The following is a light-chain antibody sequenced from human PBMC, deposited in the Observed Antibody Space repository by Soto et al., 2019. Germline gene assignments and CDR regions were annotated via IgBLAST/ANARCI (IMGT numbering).Light chain of an antibody. CDR2: KVS. J-gene: IGKJ5*01. Sequence: DVVVTQSPLPLSVTLGQPASISCRCSQSLVYSDGRTYLTWFHQRPGQSPRRLIYKVSNLDSGVPDRFRGSGAGTDFTLKISRVEAEDVGLYYCMQGTHVPVSFGQGTRLEIK. V-gene: IGKV2D-30*01. CDR3: MQGTHVPVS. CDR1: QSLVYSDGRTY.